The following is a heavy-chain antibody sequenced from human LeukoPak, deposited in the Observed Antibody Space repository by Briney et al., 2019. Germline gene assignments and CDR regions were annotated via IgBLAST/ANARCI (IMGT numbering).Heavy chain of an antibody. CDR2: ICYSGST. CDR1: GGSISSYY. V-gene: IGHV4-59*01. CDR3: ARDMRQTCSSTSCYPMRYYSYYMDV. Sequence: SETLSLTCTVSGGSISSYYWSWIRQPPGKGLEWIGYICYSGSTNYNPSLKSRVTISVDPSKNQFSLKLRSVTAADTAVYYCARDMRQTCSSTSCYPMRYYSYYMDVWGKGTTVPVSS. D-gene: IGHD2-2*01. J-gene: IGHJ6*03.